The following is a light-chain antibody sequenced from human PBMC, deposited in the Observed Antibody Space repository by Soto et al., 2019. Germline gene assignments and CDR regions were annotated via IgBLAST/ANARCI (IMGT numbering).Light chain of an antibody. V-gene: IGKV3-15*01. J-gene: IGKJ1*01. CDR1: QNITSD. CDR3: QQYSNWPRGS. CDR2: DTS. Sequence: EVVMTQSPATLSVSPGERATLSCRASQNITSDLAWYQQKPGQPPSLLIFDTSTRATGVPARFSGSGFRTEFTLTISSLQSEDFAVYYCQQYSNWPRGSFGQGTKVDIK.